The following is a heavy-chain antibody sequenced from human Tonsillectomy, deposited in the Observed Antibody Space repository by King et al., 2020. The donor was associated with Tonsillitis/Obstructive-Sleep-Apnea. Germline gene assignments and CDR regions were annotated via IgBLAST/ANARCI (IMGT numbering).Heavy chain of an antibody. CDR1: NFTFSNAW. CDR2: IKSKTDGGTT. J-gene: IGHJ4*02. Sequence: EVQLVESGGGLVKPGGSLRLSCAASNFTFSNAWMNWVRQAPGKGLEWVGRIKSKTDGGTTDYAAPVKGRFTISRDDSKNTLFLQMNSLNTEDTAVYYCTTDQEGNDHDFWTSYHGIHFDYWGQGTLVTVSS. V-gene: IGHV3-15*07. CDR3: TTDQEGNDHDFWTSYHGIHFDY. D-gene: IGHD3-3*01.